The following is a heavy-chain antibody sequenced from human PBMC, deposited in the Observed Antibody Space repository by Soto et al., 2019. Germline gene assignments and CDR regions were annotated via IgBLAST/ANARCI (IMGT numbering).Heavy chain of an antibody. CDR1: CRSIRSVGYY. J-gene: IGHJ4*02. CDR2: IYYSGST. V-gene: IGHV4-31*03. D-gene: IGHD2-2*01. CDR3: ARDSPRYCSSTSCYPQFDY. Sequence: TLSLTCTITCRSIRSVGYYWSWIRQHPGKGLEWIGYIYYSGSTYYNPSLKSRVTISVDTSKNQFSLKLSSVTAADTAVYYCARDSPRYCSSTSCYPQFDYWGQGTLVTVS.